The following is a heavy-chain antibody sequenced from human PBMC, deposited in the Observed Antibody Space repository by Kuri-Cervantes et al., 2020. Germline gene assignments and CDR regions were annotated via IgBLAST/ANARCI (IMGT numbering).Heavy chain of an antibody. J-gene: IGHJ6*02. CDR3: ARAGYCSSTSCSVLRYFDWSRRGMDV. D-gene: IGHD2-2*01. CDR2: IYYSGST. V-gene: IGHV4-61*01. Sequence: GSLRLSCTVSGGSVSSGSYYWSWIRQPPGKGLEWTGYIYYSGSTNYNPSLKSRVTISVDTSKNQFSLKLSSVTAADTAVYYCARAGYCSSTSCSVLRYFDWSRRGMDVWGQGTTVTVSS. CDR1: GGSVSSGSYY.